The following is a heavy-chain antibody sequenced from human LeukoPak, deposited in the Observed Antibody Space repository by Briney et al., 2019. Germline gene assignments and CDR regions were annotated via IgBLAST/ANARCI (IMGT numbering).Heavy chain of an antibody. CDR2: IYYSGST. J-gene: IGHJ4*02. V-gene: IGHV4-39*01. Sequence: SETLSLTCTVSGGSISSSSYYWGWIRQPPGKGLEWIGSIYYSGSTYYNPSLKSRVAISVDTSKNQFSLKLSSVTAADTAVYYCARQDNYGQSTDYWGQGTLVTVSS. CDR3: ARQDNYGQSTDY. D-gene: IGHD4-17*01. CDR1: GGSISSSSYY.